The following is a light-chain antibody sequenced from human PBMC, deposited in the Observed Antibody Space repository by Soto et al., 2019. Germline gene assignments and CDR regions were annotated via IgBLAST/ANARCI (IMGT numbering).Light chain of an antibody. Sequence: DIVLTQSPGTLSLSPGERATFSCRASQSVSSRLLAWYQQKPGQAPRLLIYGSSSRATGLPDRFSCSGSGTDFTLTISRLEPEDFAVYYCHYYDDSPPFTFGPGTKVDIK. V-gene: IGKV3-20*01. CDR3: HYYDDSPPFT. CDR2: GSS. J-gene: IGKJ3*01. CDR1: QSVSSRL.